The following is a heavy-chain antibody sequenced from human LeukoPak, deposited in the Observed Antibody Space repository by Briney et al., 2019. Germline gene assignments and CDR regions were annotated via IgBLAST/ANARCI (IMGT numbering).Heavy chain of an antibody. V-gene: IGHV3-23*01. D-gene: IGHD1-26*01. J-gene: IGHJ6*03. CDR3: AKERGHPLANYYMDV. CDR2: IVDTGDST. CDR1: GFTLSSYA. Sequence: GGSLRLSCAASGFTLSSYAMSRVRQAPGKGLEWVSTIVDTGDSTFYADSVRGRFTISRDSSKNTLYLQMNSLRAEDTAVYSCAKERGHPLANYYMDVWGKGTTVTVSS.